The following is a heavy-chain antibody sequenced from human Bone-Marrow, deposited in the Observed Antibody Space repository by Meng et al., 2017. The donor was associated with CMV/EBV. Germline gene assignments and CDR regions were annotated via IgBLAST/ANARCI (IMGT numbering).Heavy chain of an antibody. V-gene: IGHV3-15*01. CDR3: TTDPGNGIDY. Sequence: GESLKISCAASGFTFSSYEMNWVRQAPGKGLEWVGRIKSKTDGGTTDYAAPVKGRFTISRDDSKNTLYLQMNSLKTEDTAVYYCTTDPGNGIDYWGQGTLVTVSS. J-gene: IGHJ4*02. D-gene: IGHD4-23*01. CDR2: IKSKTDGGTT. CDR1: GFTFSSYE.